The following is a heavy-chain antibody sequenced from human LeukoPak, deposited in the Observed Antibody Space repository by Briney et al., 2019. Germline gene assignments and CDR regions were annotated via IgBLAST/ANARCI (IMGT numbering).Heavy chain of an antibody. J-gene: IGHJ4*02. CDR2: IYYSGST. CDR3: ARLQSIAVAAPWDY. V-gene: IGHV4-39*01. CDR1: GGSISSSSYY. D-gene: IGHD6-19*01. Sequence: SETLSLTCTVSGGSISSSSYYWGWIRQPPGKGLEWIVSIYYSGSTYYNPSLKSRVTISVDTSKNQFSLKLSSVTAADTAVYYCARLQSIAVAAPWDYWGQGTLVTVSS.